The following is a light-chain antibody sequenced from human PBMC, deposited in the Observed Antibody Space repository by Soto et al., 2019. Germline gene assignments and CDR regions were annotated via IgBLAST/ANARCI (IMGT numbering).Light chain of an antibody. CDR1: SSDVGGYNF. V-gene: IGLV2-11*01. Sequence: QSALTQPRSVSGSPGQSVTISCTGTSSDVGGYNFVSWFQQHPGKAPKLMIYDVIKRPSGVPDPFSDSKPANTASLTIAGLEAEDEADYYSCSYAGSYTWVFGTGTKLTVL. CDR3: CSYAGSYTWV. CDR2: DVI. J-gene: IGLJ1*01.